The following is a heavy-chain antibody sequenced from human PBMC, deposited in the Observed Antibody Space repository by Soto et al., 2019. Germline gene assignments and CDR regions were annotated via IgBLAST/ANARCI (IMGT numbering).Heavy chain of an antibody. J-gene: IGHJ5*02. D-gene: IGHD2-15*01. CDR3: ARVSCSGGSCYFYWFDP. Sequence: ASVKVSCKASGYTFTSYGMHWVRQAPGQRLEWMGWINAGNGNTKYSQKFQGRVTITRDTSASTAYMELSSLRSEDTAVYYCARVSCSGGSCYFYWFDPWGQGTLVTVSS. CDR2: INAGNGNT. V-gene: IGHV1-3*01. CDR1: GYTFTSYG.